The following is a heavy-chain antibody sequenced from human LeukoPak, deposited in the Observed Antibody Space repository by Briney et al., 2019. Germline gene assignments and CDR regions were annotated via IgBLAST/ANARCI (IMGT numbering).Heavy chain of an antibody. V-gene: IGHV1-8*02. D-gene: IGHD6-13*01. Sequence: GASVKVSCKASGGTFSSYAISWVRQAPGQGLEWMGWMNPNSGNTGYAQKFQGRVTMTRNTSISTAYMELSSLRSEDTAVYYCARARWYSSSWYSRFSYNWFDPWGQGTLVTVSS. CDR2: MNPNSGNT. CDR3: ARARWYSSSWYSRFSYNWFDP. J-gene: IGHJ5*02. CDR1: GGTFSSYA.